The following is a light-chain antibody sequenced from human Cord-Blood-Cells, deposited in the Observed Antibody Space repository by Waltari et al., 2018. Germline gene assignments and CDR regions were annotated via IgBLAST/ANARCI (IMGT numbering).Light chain of an antibody. CDR3: AAWDGSLRSVV. Sequence: QSVLTQPPSASGTPGQRVTISGSGSSPNFESNYVYWYQQLPGTAPKLLIYGNNQRPSGVPGRFSGAKSATSASLAISGLRSEDEADYYCAAWDGSLRSVVFGGGTKLTVL. CDR1: SPNFESNY. V-gene: IGLV1-47*01. J-gene: IGLJ2*01. CDR2: GNN.